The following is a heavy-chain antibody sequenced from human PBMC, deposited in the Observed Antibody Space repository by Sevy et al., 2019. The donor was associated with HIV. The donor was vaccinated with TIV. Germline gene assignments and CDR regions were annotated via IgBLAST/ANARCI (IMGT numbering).Heavy chain of an antibody. Sequence: GGSLRLSCAASGFTFSRYSMNWVRQAPGKGLEWISYISGNSAAIYYADSVKGRFTVSRDNDNDALYLQLNSLRYDDKALYYCARGPDCGGDCDIGFYYPLAVWGQGTTVTVSS. CDR1: GFTFSRYS. J-gene: IGHJ6*02. V-gene: IGHV3-48*02. D-gene: IGHD2-21*02. CDR2: ISGNSAAI. CDR3: ARGPDCGGDCDIGFYYPLAV.